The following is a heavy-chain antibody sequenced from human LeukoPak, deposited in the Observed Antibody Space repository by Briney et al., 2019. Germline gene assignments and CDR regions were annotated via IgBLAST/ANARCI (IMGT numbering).Heavy chain of an antibody. V-gene: IGHV1-69*13. CDR1: GGTFISYA. D-gene: IGHD5-24*01. CDR2: IIPIFGTA. J-gene: IGHJ4*02. CDR3: ARDIRGGDGYNEGLYY. Sequence: ASVKVSCKASGGTFISYAISWVRQAPGQGLEWMGGIIPIFGTANYAQKFQGRVTITADESTSTAYMELGSLRSEDTAVYYCARDIRGGDGYNEGLYYWGQGTLVTVSS.